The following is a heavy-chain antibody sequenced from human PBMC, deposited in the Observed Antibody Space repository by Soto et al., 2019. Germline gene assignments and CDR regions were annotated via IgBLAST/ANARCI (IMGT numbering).Heavy chain of an antibody. CDR2: ISYDGSNK. Sequence: QVQLVESGGGVVQPGRSLRLSCAASGFTFSSYAMHWVRQAPGKGLEWVAVISYDGSNKYYADSVKGRFTISRDNSKNTLYLQMNSLRAEDTAVYYCASGYDFWSGTAVDYWGQGTLVTVSS. D-gene: IGHD3-3*01. V-gene: IGHV3-30-3*01. J-gene: IGHJ4*02. CDR1: GFTFSSYA. CDR3: ASGYDFWSGTAVDY.